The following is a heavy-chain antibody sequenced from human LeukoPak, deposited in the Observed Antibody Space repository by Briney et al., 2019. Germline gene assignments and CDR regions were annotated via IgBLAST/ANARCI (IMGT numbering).Heavy chain of an antibody. J-gene: IGHJ4*02. V-gene: IGHV3-7*01. Sequence: PGGSLRLSCAASGFTFSSSWMSWVRQAPGKGLEWVASIKEDGSEKYYVDSVKGRFTISRDNAKNSLYLQMNSLRAGDTAVYYCARVRQGGSSWSFDYWGQGTLVTVSS. CDR3: ARVRQGGSSWSFDY. CDR2: IKEDGSEK. D-gene: IGHD6-13*01. CDR1: GFTFSSSW.